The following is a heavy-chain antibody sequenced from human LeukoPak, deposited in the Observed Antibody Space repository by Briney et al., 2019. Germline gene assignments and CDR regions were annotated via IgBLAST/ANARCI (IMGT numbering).Heavy chain of an antibody. CDR1: GYTFTSYY. Sequence: ASVTVSCKASGYTFTSYYMHWVRQAPGQGLEWMGIINPSGGSTSYAQKFQGRVTMTRDTSTSTVYMELSSLRSEDTAVYYCARDSSGNHWYFDLWGRGTLVTVSS. CDR2: INPSGGST. CDR3: ARDSSGNHWYFDL. J-gene: IGHJ2*01. D-gene: IGHD3-22*01. V-gene: IGHV1-46*01.